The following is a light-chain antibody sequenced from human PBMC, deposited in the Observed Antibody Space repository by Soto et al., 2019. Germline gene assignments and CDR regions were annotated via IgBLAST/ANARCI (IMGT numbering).Light chain of an antibody. CDR3: LHQYTYPWT. J-gene: IGKJ1*01. CDR1: PGISNY. V-gene: IGKV1-17*03. Sequence: DVQMTQSPSAVSASVAARVNITCRASPGISNYLAWFQQKPGKVPKRLIYTASSLQSGVPSRFSGSGSGTEFTLTISSLQPEDFATYYCLHQYTYPWTFGQGTKVDIK. CDR2: TAS.